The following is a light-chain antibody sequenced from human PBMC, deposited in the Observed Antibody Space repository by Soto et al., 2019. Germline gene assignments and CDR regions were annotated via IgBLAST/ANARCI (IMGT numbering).Light chain of an antibody. CDR2: AVS. CDR1: QNIDNY. Sequence: DIQLTQSPSSLSASVGDRVTITCRASQNIDNYLNWYQQRPGNAPKLLIYAVSSLHSGVPGRFSGDGSGTDFTLTITGLQPEDFATYYCQQGFSYRPLTFGGGTKVEI. V-gene: IGKV1-39*01. J-gene: IGKJ4*01. CDR3: QQGFSYRPLT.